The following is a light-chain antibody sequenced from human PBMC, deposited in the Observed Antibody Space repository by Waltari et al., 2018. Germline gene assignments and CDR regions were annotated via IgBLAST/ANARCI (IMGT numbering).Light chain of an antibody. CDR3: MHGTDWPWT. V-gene: IGKV2-30*02. Sequence: DVVMTQSPLSLPVTLGQPASISCTSSQSLVHSDGNTYLTWFQQRPGQSPRRLIYRISNRDSGVPDRFSGSGSGTDFTLRISRVEAEDVGIYYCMHGTDWPWTFGQGTKVEIK. J-gene: IGKJ1*01. CDR2: RIS. CDR1: QSLVHSDGNTY.